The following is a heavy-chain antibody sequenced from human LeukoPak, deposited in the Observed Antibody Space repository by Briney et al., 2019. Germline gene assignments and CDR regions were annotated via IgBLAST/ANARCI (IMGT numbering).Heavy chain of an antibody. CDR3: ARELDDYGDYNWFDP. J-gene: IGHJ5*02. CDR2: INPNSGGT. D-gene: IGHD4-17*01. V-gene: IGHV1-2*02. Sequence: ASVKVSCKASGYTFTGYYMHWVRQAPGQGLEWMGWINPNSGGTNYAQKFQGRVTMTRDTSISTAYMELSRLRSDDTAVFYCARELDDYGDYNWFDPWGQGTLVTVSS. CDR1: GYTFTGYY.